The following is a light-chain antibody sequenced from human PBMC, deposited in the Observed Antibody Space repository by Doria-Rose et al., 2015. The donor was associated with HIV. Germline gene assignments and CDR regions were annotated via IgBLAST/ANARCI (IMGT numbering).Light chain of an antibody. V-gene: IGKV1-5*03. Sequence: DIQLTQSPSTLSASVGDSVTITCRASQSITRWLAWYQQKPGIATKLLIYKASLSESGVTSRFSGSGSVTEFTLTISSLQPDDFATYYCQQYNSYSPWTFGPGTKLEIK. CDR1: QSITRW. CDR2: KAS. J-gene: IGKJ2*02. CDR3: QQYNSYSPWT.